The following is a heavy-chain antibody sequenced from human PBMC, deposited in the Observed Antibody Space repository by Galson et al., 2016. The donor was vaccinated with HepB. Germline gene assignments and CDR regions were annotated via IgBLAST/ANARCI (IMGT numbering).Heavy chain of an antibody. Sequence: SLRLSCAASGFTFDDYAMHWVRQAPGKGLEWVSGISWNSGSIGYADSVKGRLTISRDNAKNSLYLQMNSLRAEDTALYYCAKAKEMATMHDAFDIWGQGTMVTVSS. D-gene: IGHD5-24*01. V-gene: IGHV3-9*01. CDR2: ISWNSGSI. CDR3: AKAKEMATMHDAFDI. J-gene: IGHJ3*02. CDR1: GFTFDDYA.